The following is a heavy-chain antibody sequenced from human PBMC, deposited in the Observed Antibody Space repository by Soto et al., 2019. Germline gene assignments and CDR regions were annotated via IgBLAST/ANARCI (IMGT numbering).Heavy chain of an antibody. CDR3: ARELIYGSGSYY. CDR1: GYTFTSYG. V-gene: IGHV1-18*01. J-gene: IGHJ4*02. CDR2: ISAYNGNT. Sequence: QVQLVQSGAEVKKPGASVKVSCKASGYTFTSYGISWVRQAPGQGLEWMGWISAYNGNTNYAQKLQGRGTMTTDTSTSTAHMALRSRRSDATAVYDCARELIYGSGSYYWGQGTLVTVSS. D-gene: IGHD3-10*01.